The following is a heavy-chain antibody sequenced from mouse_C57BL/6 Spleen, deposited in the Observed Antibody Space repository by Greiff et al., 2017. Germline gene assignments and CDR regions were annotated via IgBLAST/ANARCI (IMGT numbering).Heavy chain of an antibody. Sequence: EVKLMESGAELVRPGASVKLSCTASGFNIKDYYMHWVKQRPEQGLEWIGRIDPEDGDTEYAPKFQGKATMTADTSSNTAYLQLSSLTSEDTAVYYCTTFYYYGSSPFAYWGQGTLVTVSA. V-gene: IGHV14-1*01. D-gene: IGHD1-1*01. CDR3: TTFYYYGSSPFAY. CDR1: GFNIKDYY. CDR2: IDPEDGDT. J-gene: IGHJ3*01.